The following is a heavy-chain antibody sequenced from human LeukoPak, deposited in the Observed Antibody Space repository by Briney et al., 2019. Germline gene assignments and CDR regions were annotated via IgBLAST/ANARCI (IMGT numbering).Heavy chain of an antibody. Sequence: PGGSLRLSCAASGSTFSSYAMSWARQAPGKGLEWVSAISGSGGSTYYADSVKGRFTISRDNSKNTLYLQMNSLRAEDTAVYYCAKDRDGGRYFDYWGQGTLVTVSS. CDR2: ISGSGGST. J-gene: IGHJ4*02. CDR1: GSTFSSYA. D-gene: IGHD4-23*01. V-gene: IGHV3-23*01. CDR3: AKDRDGGRYFDY.